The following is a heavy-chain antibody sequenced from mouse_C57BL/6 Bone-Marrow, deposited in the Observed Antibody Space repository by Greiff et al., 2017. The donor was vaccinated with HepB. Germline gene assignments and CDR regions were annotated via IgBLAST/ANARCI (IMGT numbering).Heavy chain of an antibody. CDR1: GYAFSSSW. CDR3: ARLDYDFHYYAMDY. CDR2: IYPGDGDT. J-gene: IGHJ4*01. D-gene: IGHD2-4*01. V-gene: IGHV1-82*01. Sequence: VKLQESGPELVKPGASVKISCKASGYAFSSSWMNWVKQRPGKGLEWIGRIYPGDGDTNYNGKFKGKATLTADKSSSTAYMQLSSLTSEDSAVYFCARLDYDFHYYAMDYWGQGTSVTVSS.